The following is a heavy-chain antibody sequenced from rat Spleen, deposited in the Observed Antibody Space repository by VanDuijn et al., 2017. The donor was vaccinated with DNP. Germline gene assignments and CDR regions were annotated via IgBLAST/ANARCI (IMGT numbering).Heavy chain of an antibody. D-gene: IGHD1-1*01. CDR2: ITNSGGST. V-gene: IGHV5-20*01. CDR3: TRDSGDWYFDF. CDR1: GFTFSDYY. Sequence: EVQLVESGGGLVQPGSPLKLSCAASGFTFSDYYMAWVRQAPTKGLECVASITNSGGSTYYRDSVKGRFTISRDNAKSTLYLQMDSLRSEDTATYYCTRDSGDWYFDFWGPGTMVTVSS. J-gene: IGHJ1*01.